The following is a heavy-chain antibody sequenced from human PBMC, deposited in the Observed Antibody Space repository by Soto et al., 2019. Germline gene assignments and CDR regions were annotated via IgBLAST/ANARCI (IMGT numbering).Heavy chain of an antibody. CDR1: GYTFTSYG. Sequence: GASVKVSCKASGYTFTSYGISWVRQAPGQVLEWMGWISAYNGNTNYAQKLQGRVTMTTDTSTSTAYMELRSLRSDDTAVYYCARDPRPLRNYDYVWGSKYHFAYWGQGTMVTVSS. CDR3: ARDPRPLRNYDYVWGSKYHFAY. CDR2: ISAYNGNT. D-gene: IGHD3-16*01. J-gene: IGHJ4*02. V-gene: IGHV1-18*01.